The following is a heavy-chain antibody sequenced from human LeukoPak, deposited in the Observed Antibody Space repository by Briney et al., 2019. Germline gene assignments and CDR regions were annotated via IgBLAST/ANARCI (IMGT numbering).Heavy chain of an antibody. CDR1: GYSISSGYY. CDR3: ATTRSLRYFDWSPALYFDY. Sequence: SETLSLTCAVSGYSISSGYYWGWIRQPPGKGLEWIGSIYHSGSTYYNPSLKSRVTISVDTSKNQFSLKLSSVTAADTAAYYCATTRSLRYFDWSPALYFDYWGQGTLVTVSS. CDR2: IYHSGST. V-gene: IGHV4-38-2*01. J-gene: IGHJ4*02. D-gene: IGHD3-9*01.